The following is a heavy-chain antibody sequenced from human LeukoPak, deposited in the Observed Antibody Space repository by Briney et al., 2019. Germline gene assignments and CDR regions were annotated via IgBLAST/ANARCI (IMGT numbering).Heavy chain of an antibody. Sequence: PGGSLRLSCAASGFRFSTHSMNWVRQAPGKGLEWVAYISDDSTTIYYADSVKGRFTISRDSAKNSLYLQMNSLRDEDTAVYYCASGLTGGGAYWGQGTLVTVPS. CDR2: ISDDSTTI. V-gene: IGHV3-48*02. CDR3: ASGLTGGGAY. CDR1: GFRFSTHS. J-gene: IGHJ4*02. D-gene: IGHD2-8*02.